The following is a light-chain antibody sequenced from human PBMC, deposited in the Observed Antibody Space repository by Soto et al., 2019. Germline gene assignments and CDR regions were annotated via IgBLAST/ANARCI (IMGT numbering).Light chain of an antibody. Sequence: QSALTQPASVSGSPGQSITISCTGTSSDVGGYTYVSWYQHHPGKAPKLMIYDVSNRPSGVSSRFSGSKSGNTASLTISGLQDEDEADYYCSSYTSSTTSVVFGGGTKLTVL. CDR3: SSYTSSTTSVV. CDR2: DVS. CDR1: SSDVGGYTY. J-gene: IGLJ2*01. V-gene: IGLV2-14*03.